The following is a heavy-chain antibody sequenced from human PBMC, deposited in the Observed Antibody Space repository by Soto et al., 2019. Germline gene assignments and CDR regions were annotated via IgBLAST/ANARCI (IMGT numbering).Heavy chain of an antibody. Sequence: GASVKVCCKACGDAYTSYAMHWVRQAPGQRLEWMGWINAGNGNTKYSQKFQGRVTITRDTSASTAYMELSSLRSEDTAVYYCARDVAAADYWGQGTLVTVSS. CDR3: ARDVAAADY. J-gene: IGHJ4*02. D-gene: IGHD6-13*01. CDR1: GDAYTSYA. CDR2: INAGNGNT. V-gene: IGHV1-3*01.